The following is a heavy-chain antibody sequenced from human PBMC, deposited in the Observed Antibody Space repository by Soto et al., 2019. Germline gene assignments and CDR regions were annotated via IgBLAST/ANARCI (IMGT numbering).Heavy chain of an antibody. V-gene: IGHV4-34*01. D-gene: IGHD3-22*01. CDR1: GGSFSGYY. J-gene: IGHJ4*02. CDR3: ARGASGYYDSSGYYSPYYFDY. CDR2: INHSGST. Sequence: SETLSLTCAVYGGSFSGYYWSWIRQPPGKGLEWIGEINHSGSTNYNPSLKSRVTISVDTSKNQFSLKLSSVTAADTAVYYCARGASGYYDSSGYYSPYYFDYWAQGTLVTVSS.